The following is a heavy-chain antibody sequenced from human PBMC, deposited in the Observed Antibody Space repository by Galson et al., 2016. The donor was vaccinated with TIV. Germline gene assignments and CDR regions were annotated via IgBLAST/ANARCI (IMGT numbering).Heavy chain of an antibody. Sequence: CAISGDSVSSTSAAWNWIRQSPSRGLEWLGRTYYRSTWYNDYAASLKRRITINPDTSKNQFSPQLTSVTPEDAAVYYCARGAPSVFGVIMTLDYWGQGTPVTVSS. CDR1: GDSVSSTSAA. D-gene: IGHD3-3*01. J-gene: IGHJ4*02. V-gene: IGHV6-1*01. CDR3: ARGAPSVFGVIMTLDY. CDR2: TYYRSTWYN.